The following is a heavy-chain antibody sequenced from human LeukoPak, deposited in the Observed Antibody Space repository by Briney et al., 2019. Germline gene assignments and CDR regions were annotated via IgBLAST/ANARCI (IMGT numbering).Heavy chain of an antibody. CDR1: GGSISSGGYY. Sequence: SETLSLTCTVSGGSISSGGYYWSWIRQPPGKGLEWIGYIYHSGSTYYNPSLKSRVTISVDKSKNQSSLKLSSVTATDTAVYYCASFGKMIVVADDAFDIWGQGTMVTVSS. CDR2: IYHSGST. CDR3: ASFGKMIVVADDAFDI. J-gene: IGHJ3*02. D-gene: IGHD3-22*01. V-gene: IGHV4-30-2*01.